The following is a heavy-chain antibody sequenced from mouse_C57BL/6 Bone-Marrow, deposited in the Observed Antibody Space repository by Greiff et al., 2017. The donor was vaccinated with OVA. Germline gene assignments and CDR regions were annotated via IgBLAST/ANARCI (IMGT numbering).Heavy chain of an antibody. CDR2: IDPENGDT. V-gene: IGHV14-4*01. D-gene: IGHD1-1*01. Sequence: VQLQQSGAELVRPGASVKLSCTASGFNIKDDYMHWVKQRPEQGLEWIGWIDPENGDTEYASKFQGKATITADTSSNTAYLQLSSLTSEDTAVYYSTTYYYGFAYWGQGTLVTVSA. J-gene: IGHJ3*01. CDR3: TTYYYGFAY. CDR1: GFNIKDDY.